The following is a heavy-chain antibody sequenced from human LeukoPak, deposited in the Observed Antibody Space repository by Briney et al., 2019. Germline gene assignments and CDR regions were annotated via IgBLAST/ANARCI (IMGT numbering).Heavy chain of an antibody. CDR1: GFTFSNAW. CDR2: IKSKTDGGTT. V-gene: IGHV3-15*01. J-gene: IGHJ3*02. CDR3: TTARWNEWFGDLLDADAFDI. Sequence: GGSLRLSCAASGFTFSNAWMSWVRQAPGKGLEWVGRIKSKTDGGTTDYAAPVKGRFTISRDDSKNTLYLQMNSLKTEDTAVYYCTTARWNEWFGDLLDADAFDIWGQGTMVTVSS. D-gene: IGHD3-10*01.